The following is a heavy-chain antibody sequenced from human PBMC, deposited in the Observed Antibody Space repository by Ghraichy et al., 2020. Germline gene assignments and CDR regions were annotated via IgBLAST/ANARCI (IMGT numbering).Heavy chain of an antibody. CDR2: IRSKANSYAT. J-gene: IGHJ4*02. CDR1: GFTFSGSA. CDR3: TTLNPGSSTTAGGY. D-gene: IGHD4-17*01. Sequence: GGSLRLSCAASGFTFSGSAMHWVRQASGKRLEWVGRIRSKANSYATAYAASVKGRFTISRDDSKNTAYLQMNRLKTEDTAGDYCTTLNPGSSTTAGGYWGQGTLVTVSS. V-gene: IGHV3-73*01.